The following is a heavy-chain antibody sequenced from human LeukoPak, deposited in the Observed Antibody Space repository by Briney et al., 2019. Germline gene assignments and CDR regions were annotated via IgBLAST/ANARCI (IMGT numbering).Heavy chain of an antibody. D-gene: IGHD6-19*01. CDR1: GGSISSSSYY. J-gene: IGHJ4*02. Sequence: SETLSLPCTVSGGSISSSSYYWGWIRQPPGKGLEWIGSMYYSGSTYYNPSLKSRVTMSVDTSKNQFSLKLSSVTAADTAVYHCARVAEQCLPRGGYFKYWGQGTLVTVSS. CDR2: MYYSGST. V-gene: IGHV4-39*01. CDR3: ARVAEQCLPRGGYFKY.